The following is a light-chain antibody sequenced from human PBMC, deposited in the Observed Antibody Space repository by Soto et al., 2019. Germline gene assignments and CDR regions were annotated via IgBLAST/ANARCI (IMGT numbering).Light chain of an antibody. Sequence: EIVMTQSPATLYLSPGERATLSCRASQSVGKYLVWYQQKPGQAPRLLIYDASSRATGIPDRFSGSGSGTDITLTISRLEPEDFAVYYCQQYGSSPTTFGQWTKVDI. CDR1: QSVGKY. V-gene: IGKV3-20*01. CDR3: QQYGSSPTT. CDR2: DAS. J-gene: IGKJ1*01.